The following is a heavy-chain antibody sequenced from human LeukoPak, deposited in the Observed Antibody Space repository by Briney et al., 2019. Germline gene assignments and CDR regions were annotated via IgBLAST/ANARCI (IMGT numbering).Heavy chain of an antibody. CDR2: ISGSGGST. CDR3: AKSKITMVRGGDAFDI. V-gene: IGHV3-23*01. CDR1: GFTFSSYA. J-gene: IGHJ3*02. Sequence: GGSLRLSCAVSGFTFSSYAMSWVRQAPGKGLEWVSAISGSGGSTYYADSVKGRFTISRDNSKNTLYLQMNSLRAEDTAVYYCAKSKITMVRGGDAFDIWGQGTMVTVSS. D-gene: IGHD3-10*01.